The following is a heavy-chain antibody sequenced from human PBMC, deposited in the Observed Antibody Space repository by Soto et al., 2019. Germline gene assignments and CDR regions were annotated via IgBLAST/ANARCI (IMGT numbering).Heavy chain of an antibody. CDR2: IYFTGNT. Sequence: QVQLQESGPGLVKPSESLSLTCTVSGGSINSGDYYWSWIRQHPGKGLEWIGHIYFTGNTFYIPSIKSRVSISLDTPKNQFSLNLSSVTAADTAIYYCVRVLASGYSSSWYLDYWGQGTRVTVSS. J-gene: IGHJ4*02. D-gene: IGHD6-13*01. V-gene: IGHV4-31*03. CDR1: GGSINSGDYY. CDR3: VRVLASGYSSSWYLDY.